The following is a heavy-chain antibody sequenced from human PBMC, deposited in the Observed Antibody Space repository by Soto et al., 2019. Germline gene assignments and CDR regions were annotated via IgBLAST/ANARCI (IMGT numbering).Heavy chain of an antibody. CDR1: GFTVSSNY. D-gene: IGHD3-16*01. V-gene: IGHV3-53*01. CDR2: IYSGDST. J-gene: IGHJ2*01. Sequence: EVQLVESGGGLMQPGGSLRLSCAASGFTVSSNYMSWVRQAPGKGLEWVSIIYSGDSTHYADSVKGRFTISRDNSKNALYLQMNSLRAEDTAVYYCATNLPARGGWDWYFDHWGRGTLVTVSS. CDR3: ATNLPARGGWDWYFDH.